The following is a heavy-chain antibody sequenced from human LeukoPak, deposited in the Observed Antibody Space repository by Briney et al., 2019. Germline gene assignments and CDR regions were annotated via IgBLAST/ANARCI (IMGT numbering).Heavy chain of an antibody. V-gene: IGHV3-11*01. CDR1: GFTFSDYY. J-gene: IGHJ4*02. CDR2: ISSSGSTI. D-gene: IGHD3-9*01. Sequence: GGSLRLSCAASGFTFSDYYMSWIRQAPGKGLEWVSYISSSGSTIYYADSVKGRLTISRDNAKNSLYLQMNSLRAEDTAVYYCARVAWYYDILTGYYSDPPDYWGQGTLVTVSS. CDR3: ARVAWYYDILTGYYSDPPDY.